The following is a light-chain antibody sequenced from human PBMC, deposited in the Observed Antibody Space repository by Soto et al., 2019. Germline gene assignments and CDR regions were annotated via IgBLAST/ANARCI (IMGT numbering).Light chain of an antibody. V-gene: IGLV1-40*01. CDR2: GNS. J-gene: IGLJ3*02. CDR3: QSYDISLSGWV. CDR1: SSNIGAGYD. Sequence: QLVLTQPPSVCGAPGQRVTISCTGSSSNIGAGYDVHWYQQLPGTAPKLLIYGNSNRPSGVPDRFSGSKSGTSASLAITGLQAEDEADYYCQSYDISLSGWVFGGGTKLTVL.